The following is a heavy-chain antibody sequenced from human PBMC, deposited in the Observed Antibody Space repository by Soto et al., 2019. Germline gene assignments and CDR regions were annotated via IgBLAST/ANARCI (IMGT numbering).Heavy chain of an antibody. CDR1: GGSISSSSYY. CDR2: IYYSGST. V-gene: IGHV4-39*01. CDR3: ARHPWTVTGGFDP. D-gene: IGHD4-17*01. Sequence: QLQLQESGPGLVKPSETLSLTCTVSGGSISSSSYYWGWIRQTPGKGLEWIGSIYYSGSTYYNPSLRRRVTISVDTSKNQFSLKLSSVTAADTAVYYCARHPWTVTGGFDPWGQGTLVTVSS. J-gene: IGHJ5*02.